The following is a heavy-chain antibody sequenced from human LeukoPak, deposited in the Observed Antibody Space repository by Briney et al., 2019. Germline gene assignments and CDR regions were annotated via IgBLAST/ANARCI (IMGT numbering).Heavy chain of an antibody. J-gene: IGHJ6*02. CDR2: ISYDGSNK. V-gene: IGHV3-30*18. CDR3: AKDLVVATPGPGYYGMDV. CDR1: GFTFSSYG. Sequence: GGSLRLSCAASGFTFSSYGMHWVRQAPGKGLEWVAVISYDGSNKYYADSVKGRFTISRDNSKNTLYLQMNSLRAEDTAVYYCAKDLVVATPGPGYYGMDVWGQGTTVTVSS. D-gene: IGHD5-12*01.